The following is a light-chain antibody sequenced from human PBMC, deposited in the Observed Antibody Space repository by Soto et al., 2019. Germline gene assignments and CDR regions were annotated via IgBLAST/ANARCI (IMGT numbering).Light chain of an antibody. CDR3: GADHGSGSNFVV. CDR1: SGYSNYK. CDR2: VGTGGIVG. V-gene: IGLV9-49*01. J-gene: IGLJ2*01. Sequence: QPVLTQPPSASASLGASVTITCTLSSGYSNYKVDWYQQRPGKGPRFVMRVGTGGIVGSKGDGIPDRFSVLGSGLNRYLTIKNIQEEDESDYHCGADHGSGSNFVVFGGGTKLTVL.